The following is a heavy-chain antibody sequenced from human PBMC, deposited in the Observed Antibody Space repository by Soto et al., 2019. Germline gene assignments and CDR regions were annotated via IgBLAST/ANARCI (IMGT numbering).Heavy chain of an antibody. V-gene: IGHV4-61*01. CDR2: VYFSDRT. D-gene: IGHD6-19*01. Sequence: SETLSLTCTVSCGSVSSGIHYWSWIRQPPGKGLERIGYVYFSDRTRYIPSQKSRVTISVETSKNQFSLKLPSVTAADTAVYYCTRGGSSGPTGVAYWGQGTLVTVSS. J-gene: IGHJ4*02. CDR1: CGSVSSGIHY. CDR3: TRGGSSGPTGVAY.